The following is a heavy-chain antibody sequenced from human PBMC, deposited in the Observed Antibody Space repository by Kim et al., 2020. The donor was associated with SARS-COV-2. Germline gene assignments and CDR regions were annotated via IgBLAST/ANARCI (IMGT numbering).Heavy chain of an antibody. Sequence: WYEDYAKSVKSRITINPDTSKSQISLQLNSVTPEDTAVYYCARDLSLGIDYWGQGTLVTVSS. J-gene: IGHJ4*02. CDR3: ARDLSLGIDY. V-gene: IGHV6-1*01. D-gene: IGHD7-27*01. CDR2: WYE.